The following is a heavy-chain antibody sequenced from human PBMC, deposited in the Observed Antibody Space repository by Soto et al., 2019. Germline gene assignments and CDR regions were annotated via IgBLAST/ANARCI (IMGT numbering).Heavy chain of an antibody. Sequence: EVQLVESGGGLVKPGGSLRLSCAASGFTFSSYSMNWVRQAPGKGLEWVSYISSSSSTIYYADTVKGRFTISRDNAKNSVYLQMNSLRDEDTAVYYCARDAYSNDDYWGQGTLVTVSS. J-gene: IGHJ4*02. V-gene: IGHV3-48*02. CDR2: ISSSSSTI. D-gene: IGHD4-4*01. CDR3: ARDAYSNDDY. CDR1: GFTFSSYS.